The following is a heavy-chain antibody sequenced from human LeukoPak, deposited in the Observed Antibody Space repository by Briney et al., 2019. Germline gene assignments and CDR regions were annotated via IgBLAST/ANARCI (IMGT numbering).Heavy chain of an antibody. J-gene: IGHJ6*03. CDR3: ANVAKGRYFFYYTNV. Sequence: GASVKVSCKTSGHSINTFGITWVRQAPGQGLEWIGWMSSDNGNTNYADKFQGRVTITRDTSRTTAYMELRSLRSDDTAVYFCANVAKGRYFFYYTNVSGAGTTVTVSS. D-gene: IGHD5-12*01. V-gene: IGHV1-18*01. CDR2: MSSDNGNT. CDR1: GHSINTFG.